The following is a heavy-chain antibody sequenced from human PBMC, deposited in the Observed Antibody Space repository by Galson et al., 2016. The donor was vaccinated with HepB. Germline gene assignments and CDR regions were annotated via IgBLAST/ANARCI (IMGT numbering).Heavy chain of an antibody. CDR3: ARSYYDFWSGLGY. V-gene: IGHV3-21*04. Sequence: SLRLSCAASGFSFSNYNMNWVRQAPGKGLEWVSSISGSSSYIYYADSVKGRFTISRDESKNTVYLQMNSLRAEDTALYYCARSYYDFWSGLGYWGQGTLVTVSS. CDR2: ISGSSSYI. CDR1: GFSFSNYN. J-gene: IGHJ4*02. D-gene: IGHD3-3*01.